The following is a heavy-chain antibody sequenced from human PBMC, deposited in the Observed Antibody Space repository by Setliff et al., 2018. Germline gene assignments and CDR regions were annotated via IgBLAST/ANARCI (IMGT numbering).Heavy chain of an antibody. Sequence: SETLSLTCTVSGGPISTNSYYWGWIRQPPGKGLEWIGSMYFSGSTYYNPSLKSRVTMSIDKSKNEFSLKISSVTAADTAVYYCARAPRYFDSTGSYFDGWGQGTLVTVSS. V-gene: IGHV4-39*07. J-gene: IGHJ4*02. CDR2: MYFSGST. D-gene: IGHD3-22*01. CDR3: ARAPRYFDSTGSYFDG. CDR1: GGPISTNSYY.